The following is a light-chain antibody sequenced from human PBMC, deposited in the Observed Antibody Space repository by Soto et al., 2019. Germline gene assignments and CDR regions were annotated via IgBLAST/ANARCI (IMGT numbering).Light chain of an antibody. Sequence: EIMMTQSPATLSVSPGDRATLSCRASQSVSTNLAWYQQKPGQGPRLLIFGASTRAIGIPARFSGSGSGTDFTLTISSLQSEDFAVYYCQHYNELPLTFGGGTKVDIK. CDR2: GAS. V-gene: IGKV3-15*01. J-gene: IGKJ4*01. CDR1: QSVSTN. CDR3: QHYNELPLT.